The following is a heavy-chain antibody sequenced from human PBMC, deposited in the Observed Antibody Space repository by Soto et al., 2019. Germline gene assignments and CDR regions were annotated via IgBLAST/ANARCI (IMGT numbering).Heavy chain of an antibody. D-gene: IGHD3-3*01. J-gene: IGHJ4*02. CDR3: ARGRAHDFWSGCYHAYCFVY. CDR1: GLTLSTSS. Sequence: PGGSLRVSCAAFGLTLSTSSMNWGRQAPWRGLEWISYIRRHTSVTAYGDSVKGRFTISRDNAKNSLYLQMNSLTVEDTAVFYCARGRAHDFWSGCYHAYCFVYWGQGTLVTVSS. V-gene: IGHV3-48*04. CDR2: IRRHTSVT.